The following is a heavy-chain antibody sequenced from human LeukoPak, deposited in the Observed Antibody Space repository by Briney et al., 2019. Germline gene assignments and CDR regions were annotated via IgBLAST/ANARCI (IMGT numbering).Heavy chain of an antibody. CDR1: GFTFSSYA. V-gene: IGHV3-23*01. J-gene: IGHJ4*02. D-gene: IGHD3-22*01. CDR2: ISGSGGST. CDR3: AKGYDSSGYFTYFDY. Sequence: GGSLRLPCAASGFTFSSYAMSWVRQAPGKGLEWVSAISGSGGSTYYADSVKGRFTISRDNSKNTLYLQMNSLRAEDTAVYYCAKGYDSSGYFTYFDYWGQGTLVTVSS.